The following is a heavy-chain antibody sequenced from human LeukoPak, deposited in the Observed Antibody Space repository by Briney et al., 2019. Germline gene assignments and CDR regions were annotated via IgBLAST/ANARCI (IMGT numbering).Heavy chain of an antibody. CDR1: GFTFSSNP. Sequence: GGSLRLSCAGSGFTFSSNPLSWVRHAPGKGLEWVSAISGSGANTYYGDSVRGRFTISRDNSKNTLYLQMNTLRADDTAVYYCATTKPARRYFDYWGQGILVTVSS. CDR3: ATTKPARRYFDY. J-gene: IGHJ4*02. CDR2: ISGSGANT. V-gene: IGHV3-23*01. D-gene: IGHD5-12*01.